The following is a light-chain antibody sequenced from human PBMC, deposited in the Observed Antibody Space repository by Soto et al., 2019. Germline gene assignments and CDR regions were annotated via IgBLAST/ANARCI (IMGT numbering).Light chain of an antibody. Sequence: QSALTQPASVSGSPGQSITISCTGTSSDIGAYNYVSWYQQHPGKAPKLMIYEVTNRPSGISNRFSGSRSGNTASLSISGLQAEDDADYYCSSFSSAIAFGFGTGTKVTVL. CDR2: EVT. CDR1: SSDIGAYNY. CDR3: SSFSSAIAFG. V-gene: IGLV2-14*01. J-gene: IGLJ1*01.